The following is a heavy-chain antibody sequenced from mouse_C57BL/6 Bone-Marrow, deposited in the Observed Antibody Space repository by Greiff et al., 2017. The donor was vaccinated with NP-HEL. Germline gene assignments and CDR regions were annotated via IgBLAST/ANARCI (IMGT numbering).Heavy chain of an antibody. J-gene: IGHJ4*01. D-gene: IGHD1-1*01. V-gene: IGHV5-6*01. CDR1: GFTFSSYG. CDR2: ISSGGSYT. CDR3: AIHYITAIPPTKKAMDY. Sequence: EVQLVESGGDLVKPGGSLKLSCAASGFTFSSYGMSWVRQTPDKRLEWVATISSGGSYTYYPDNVKGRFTISRDNAKNTLYLQMSSQMSEDTAMYYGAIHYITAIPPTKKAMDYWGQGTSVTVSS.